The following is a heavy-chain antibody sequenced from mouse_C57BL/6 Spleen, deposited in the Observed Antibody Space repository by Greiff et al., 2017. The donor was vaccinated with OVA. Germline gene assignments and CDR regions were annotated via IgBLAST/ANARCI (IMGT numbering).Heavy chain of an antibody. CDR1: GYTFTSYG. J-gene: IGHJ1*03. Sequence: QVQLQQSGAELARPGASVKLSCKASGYTFTSYGISWVKQRTGQGLEWIGEIYPRSGNTYYNEKFKGKATLTADKSSSTAYMELRSLTSEDSAVYFCARSKSSFITTVVAENWYFDVWGTGTTVTVSS. V-gene: IGHV1-81*01. D-gene: IGHD1-1*01. CDR3: ARSKSSFITTVVAENWYFDV. CDR2: IYPRSGNT.